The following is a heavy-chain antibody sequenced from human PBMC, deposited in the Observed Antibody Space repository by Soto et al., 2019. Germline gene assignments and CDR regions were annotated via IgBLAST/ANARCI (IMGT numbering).Heavy chain of an antibody. V-gene: IGHV5-51*01. D-gene: IGHD6-19*01. CDR1: GYSFTSYW. CDR3: ARVQYSSGWSTDYYYGMDV. CDR2: IYPGDSDT. J-gene: IGHJ6*02. Sequence: ESLKISCKGSGYSFTSYWIGWVRQMPGKGLEWMGIIYPGDSDTRYSPSFQGQVTISADKSISTAYLQWSSLKASDTAMYYCARVQYSSGWSTDYYYGMDVWGQGTTVTVSS.